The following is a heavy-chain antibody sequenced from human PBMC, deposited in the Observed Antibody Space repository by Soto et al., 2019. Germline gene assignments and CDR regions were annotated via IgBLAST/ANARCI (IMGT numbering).Heavy chain of an antibody. CDR2: IYWDDDK. CDR1: GFSLTTSAVG. Sequence: QITLNESGPTQVKPRQTLTLTCTFSGFSLTTSAVGVGWIRQSPGKAPEWLALIYWDDDKRYSPSLKSRLTITKDTSKNQVVLTMADLDPADTATYYCAHRVLRTVFGLATTTAIYFDFWGQGTPVAVSS. J-gene: IGHJ4*02. V-gene: IGHV2-5*02. D-gene: IGHD3-3*01. CDR3: AHRVLRTVFGLATTTAIYFDF.